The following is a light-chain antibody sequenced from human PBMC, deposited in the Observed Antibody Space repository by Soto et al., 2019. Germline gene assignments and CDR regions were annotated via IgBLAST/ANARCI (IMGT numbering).Light chain of an antibody. Sequence: EIVLTQSPGTLSLSPGERATLSCRASQSVSSSYLAWYQQKPDQAPRLLIYGASSRATGIPDRFSASGSGTDFTLTISRLEPEDFAVYYCQQYGSSSYTFGQGTKLEIK. V-gene: IGKV3-20*01. J-gene: IGKJ2*01. CDR1: QSVSSSY. CDR3: QQYGSSSYT. CDR2: GAS.